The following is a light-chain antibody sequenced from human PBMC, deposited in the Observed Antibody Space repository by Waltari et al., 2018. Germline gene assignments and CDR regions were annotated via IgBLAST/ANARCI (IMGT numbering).Light chain of an antibody. CDR2: YAS. CDR3: HQTSTFPET. CDR1: QSIGSK. Sequence: EIVLTQSPDFQSVTPKEQVNITCRASQSIGSKLHWYQQKPGQSTTALIKYASRSISGVPSRFSGSGSGTDFTLNINSLEAEDAATYFCHQTSTFPETFGQGTKVEIK. J-gene: IGKJ1*01. V-gene: IGKV6-21*02.